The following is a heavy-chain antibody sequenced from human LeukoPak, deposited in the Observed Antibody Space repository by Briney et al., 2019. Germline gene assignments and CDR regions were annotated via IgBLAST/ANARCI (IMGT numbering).Heavy chain of an antibody. J-gene: IGHJ4*02. CDR2: ISYDGSGQ. CDR1: GCTFSSYA. D-gene: IGHD6-19*01. CDR3: ARANRPFHTSGWYKDY. Sequence: GRSLRLSCAASGCTFSSYAMHWVRQAPGKGLEWVALISYDGSGQYYTESVKGRFTISRDNSKNTLYLQVNSLRVEDTDVYYCARANRPFHTSGWYKDYWGQGTLVTVSS. V-gene: IGHV3-30-3*01.